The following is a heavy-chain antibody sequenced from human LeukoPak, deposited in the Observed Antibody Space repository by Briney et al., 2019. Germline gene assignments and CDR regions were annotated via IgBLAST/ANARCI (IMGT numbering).Heavy chain of an antibody. CDR1: GGSISSYY. J-gene: IGHJ4*02. Sequence: PSETLSLTCTVSGGSISSYYWGWIRQPPGKGLEWIGYIYYSGSTNYNPSLKSRVTISVDTSKNQFSLKLSSVTAADTAVYYCAGGRTDIVVVPATLRNYYFDYWGQGTLVTVSS. CDR2: IYYSGST. V-gene: IGHV4-59*01. D-gene: IGHD2-2*01. CDR3: AGGRTDIVVVPATLRNYYFDY.